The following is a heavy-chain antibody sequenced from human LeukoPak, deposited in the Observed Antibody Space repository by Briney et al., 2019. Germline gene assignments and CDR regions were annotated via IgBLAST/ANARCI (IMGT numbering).Heavy chain of an antibody. CDR2: ISSSSSYI. CDR3: ARDLSIRLLYGMDV. J-gene: IGHJ6*02. D-gene: IGHD2-21*01. CDR1: GISFSRYT. Sequence: GGSLRLSCAASGISFSRYTMNWVRQAPGEGMEWVSSISSSSSYIYYADSVKGRFTISRDNAKNSLYLQMNSLRGEDTTVYYCARDLSIRLLYGMDVWGQGTTVTVSS. V-gene: IGHV3-21*01.